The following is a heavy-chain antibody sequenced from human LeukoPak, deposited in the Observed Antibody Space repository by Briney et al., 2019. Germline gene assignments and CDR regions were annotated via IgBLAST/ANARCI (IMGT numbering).Heavy chain of an antibody. V-gene: IGHV3-30*04. Sequence: GGSLRLSCAASGFTFSSYAMHWVRQAPGKGLEWVAVISYDGSNKYYADSVKGRFTISRDNSKNTLYLQMNSLRAEDTAVYYCARDVGGRVRGVIITSLDYGGQGTLVTVSS. CDR1: GFTFSSYA. J-gene: IGHJ4*02. CDR2: ISYDGSNK. CDR3: ARDVGGRVRGVIITSLDY. D-gene: IGHD3-10*01.